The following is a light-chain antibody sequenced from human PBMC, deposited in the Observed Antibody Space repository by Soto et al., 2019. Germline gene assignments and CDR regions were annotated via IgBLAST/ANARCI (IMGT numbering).Light chain of an antibody. CDR3: QQYNSYSRT. CDR2: AAS. V-gene: IGKV1-5*01. CDR1: QSISSW. Sequence: DIQMTQSPSTLSASVGDRVTITCRASQSISSWLAWYQQKPGKAPNLLIYAASSLKSGVPSRFSGSGSGTEFTLTISSLQPDDFATYYCQQYNSYSRTFGQGTKVDI. J-gene: IGKJ1*01.